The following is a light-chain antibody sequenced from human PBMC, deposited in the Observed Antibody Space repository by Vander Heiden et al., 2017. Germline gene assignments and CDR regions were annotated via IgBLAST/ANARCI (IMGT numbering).Light chain of an antibody. J-gene: IGLJ2*01. CDR3: SSYTSSSTDVV. V-gene: IGLV2-14*01. CDR2: EVS. Sequence: QSALTQPASVSGSPGQSITISCTGTSSDVGGYNYVSWYQKHPGKAPKLSIYEVSNRPSGVSNRFSGSKSGNTASLTISGLQAEDEADYYCSSYTSSSTDVVFGGGTKLTVL. CDR1: SSDVGGYNY.